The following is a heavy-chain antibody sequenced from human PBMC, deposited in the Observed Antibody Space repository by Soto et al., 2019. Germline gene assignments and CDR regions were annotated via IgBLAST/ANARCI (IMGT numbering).Heavy chain of an antibody. V-gene: IGHV1-69*13. CDR2: IIPIFGTA. D-gene: IGHD2-15*01. J-gene: IGHJ5*02. Sequence: ASVKVSCKASGGTFSSYAISWVRQAPGQGLEWMGGIIPIFGTANYAQKFQGRVTITADESTSTAYMELSSLRSEDTAVYYCARENLSLAGPGDVDPWGQGTLVTVSS. CDR1: GGTFSSYA. CDR3: ARENLSLAGPGDVDP.